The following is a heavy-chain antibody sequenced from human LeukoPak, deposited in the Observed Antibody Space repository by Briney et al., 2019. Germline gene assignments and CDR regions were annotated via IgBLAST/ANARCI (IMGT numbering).Heavy chain of an antibody. D-gene: IGHD2-2*02. Sequence: GESLKISSKGSGYSFTSYWIGWVRQMPGKGLEWMGIIYPGDSDTRYSPSFQGQVTISADKSISTAYLQWSSLKASDTAMYYCARSGLYCSSTSCYTRNWFDPWGQGTLVTVSS. V-gene: IGHV5-51*01. CDR3: ARSGLYCSSTSCYTRNWFDP. CDR1: GYSFTSYW. J-gene: IGHJ5*02. CDR2: IYPGDSDT.